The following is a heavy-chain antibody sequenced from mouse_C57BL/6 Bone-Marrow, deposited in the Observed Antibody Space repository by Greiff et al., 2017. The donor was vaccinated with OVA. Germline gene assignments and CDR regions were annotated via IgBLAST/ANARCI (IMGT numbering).Heavy chain of an antibody. J-gene: IGHJ1*03. CDR1: GFTFTDYY. CDR2: VYPYNGGT. D-gene: IGHD1-1*01. V-gene: IGHV1-36*01. Sequence: DVKLQESGPVLVKPGPSVKISCKASGFTFTDYYMHWVKQSHGKSLEWIGLVYPYNGGTSYNQKFKGKATLTVDTSSSTAYMELNSLTSEDSAVYYCARENYYGSSYWYFDVWGTGTTVTVSS. CDR3: ARENYYGSSYWYFDV.